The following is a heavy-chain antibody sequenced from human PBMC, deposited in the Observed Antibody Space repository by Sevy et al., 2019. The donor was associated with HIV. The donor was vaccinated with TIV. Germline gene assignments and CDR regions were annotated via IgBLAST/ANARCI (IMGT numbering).Heavy chain of an antibody. V-gene: IGHV3-23*01. CDR2: ISGSGGST. Sequence: EGSLRLSCAASGFTFSSYALNWVRQAPGKGLEWVSTISGSGGSTYYAASVKGRFTISRDNSKNTLYLQMDSLRAEDTAVYYCAKDRYHTSGYYPEGAFDIWGQGTMVTVSS. J-gene: IGHJ3*02. D-gene: IGHD3-22*01. CDR3: AKDRYHTSGYYPEGAFDI. CDR1: GFTFSSYA.